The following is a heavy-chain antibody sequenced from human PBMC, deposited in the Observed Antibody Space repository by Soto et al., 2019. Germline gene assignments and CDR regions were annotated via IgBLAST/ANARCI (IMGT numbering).Heavy chain of an antibody. CDR3: ASFGMAV. CDR2: IGTAGDT. V-gene: IGHV3-13*01. J-gene: IGHJ6*04. Sequence: GGSLRLSCAASGFTFSSYAMSWVRQAPGKGLEWVSAIGTAGDTYYPGSVKGRFTISRENAKNSLYLQMNSLRAEATAVYYCASFGMAVWGKGTTVPVSS. CDR1: GFTFSSYA.